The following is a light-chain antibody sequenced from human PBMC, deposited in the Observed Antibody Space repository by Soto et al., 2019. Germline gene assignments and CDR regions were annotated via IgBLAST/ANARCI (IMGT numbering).Light chain of an antibody. V-gene: IGLV1-44*01. CDR1: SSNIGPNA. CDR3: AAWDDSLNRLV. CDR2: NNN. J-gene: IGLJ1*01. Sequence: QSVLTQPPSASGTPGQKVTISCSGSSSNIGPNAVNWYQQLPGTAPKLLLYNNNQRPSGVSDRFSGSKSGTSASLAISGLQSDDEADYHCAAWDDSLNRLVFGPGTKLTVL.